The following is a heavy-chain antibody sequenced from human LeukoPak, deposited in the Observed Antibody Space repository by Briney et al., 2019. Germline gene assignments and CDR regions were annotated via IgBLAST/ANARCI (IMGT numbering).Heavy chain of an antibody. D-gene: IGHD1-26*01. V-gene: IGHV3-30*02. J-gene: IGHJ4*02. CDR1: GFTFSIYG. CDR3: ASLAIIVGAADYFDY. CDR2: IRYDGSNK. Sequence: PGGSLRLSCAASGFTFSIYGMHWVRQAPGKGLEWVAFIRYDGSNKYYADSVEGRFTISRDNSKNTLYLQMNSLRAEDTAVYYCASLAIIVGAADYFDYWGQGTLVTVSS.